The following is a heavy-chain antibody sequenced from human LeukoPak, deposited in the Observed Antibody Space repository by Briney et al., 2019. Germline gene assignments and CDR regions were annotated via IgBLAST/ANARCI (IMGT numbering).Heavy chain of an antibody. D-gene: IGHD4-23*01. CDR2: ISSSSSYI. CDR3: ARSDYGGKKRNYYYMDV. J-gene: IGHJ6*03. V-gene: IGHV3-21*01. Sequence: GGSLRLSCAASGFTVSSNYMSWVRQAPGRGLEWVSSISSSSSYIYYADSVKGRFTISRDNAKNSLYLQMNSLRAEDTAVYYCARSDYGGKKRNYYYMDVWGKGTTVTVSS. CDR1: GFTVSSNY.